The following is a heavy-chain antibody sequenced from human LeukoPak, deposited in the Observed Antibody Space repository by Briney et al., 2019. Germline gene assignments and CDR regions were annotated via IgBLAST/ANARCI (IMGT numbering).Heavy chain of an antibody. D-gene: IGHD3-22*01. CDR2: INQDGNEM. J-gene: IGHJ4*02. CDR3: AKHYYDSSGYYWPEPPFDY. V-gene: IGHV3-7*03. Sequence: GGSLRLSCAASGFTFNSYWMSWVRQAPGKGLEWVANINQDGNEMYYVDSVKGRFTISRDNSKNTLYLQMNSLRAEDTAVYYCAKHYYDSSGYYWPEPPFDYWGQGTLVTVSS. CDR1: GFTFNSYW.